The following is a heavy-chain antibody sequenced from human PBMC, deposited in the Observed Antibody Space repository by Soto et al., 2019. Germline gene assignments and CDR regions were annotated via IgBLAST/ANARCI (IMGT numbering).Heavy chain of an antibody. Sequence: EVQLVASGGGLVKPGGSLRLSCAASGFTFSSYSMNWVRQAPGKGLEWVSSISSSSSYIYYADSMKGRFTISRDNAKNYMYLQMNRLRAEDTAVYYCAIDGGQRGSGPSYYYGIDVWGQGTTVTVSS. CDR1: GFTFSSYS. D-gene: IGHD3-10*01. CDR3: AIDGGQRGSGPSYYYGIDV. CDR2: ISSSSSYI. V-gene: IGHV3-21*01. J-gene: IGHJ6*02.